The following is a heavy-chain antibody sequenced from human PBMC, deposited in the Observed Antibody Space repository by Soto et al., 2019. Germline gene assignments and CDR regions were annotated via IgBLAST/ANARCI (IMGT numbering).Heavy chain of an antibody. CDR1: GGTFSSYA. D-gene: IGHD2-15*01. CDR2: IIPIFGTA. Sequence: SVKVSFKASGGTFSSYAISWVRQAPGQGLEWMGGIIPIFGTANYAQKFQGRVTITADESTSTAYMELSSLRSEDTAVYYCARVEVVVVAATRYYYYYGMDVWGQGTTVTVSS. CDR3: ARVEVVVVAATRYYYYYGMDV. V-gene: IGHV1-69*13. J-gene: IGHJ6*02.